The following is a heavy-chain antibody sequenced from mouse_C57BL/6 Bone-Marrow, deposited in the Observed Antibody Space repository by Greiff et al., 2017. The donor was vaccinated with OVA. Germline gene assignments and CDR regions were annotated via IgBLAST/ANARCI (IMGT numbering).Heavy chain of an antibody. D-gene: IGHD4-1*01. Sequence: VQLQQSGPELVKPGASVKISCKASGYTFTDYYMNWVKQSHGKSLEWIGDINPNNGGTSYNQKFKGKATLTVDKSSSTAYMELRSLTSEDSAVYYCARSGGHWGVGFAYWGQGTLVTVSA. CDR2: INPNNGGT. CDR3: ARSGGHWGVGFAY. V-gene: IGHV1-26*01. J-gene: IGHJ3*01. CDR1: GYTFTDYY.